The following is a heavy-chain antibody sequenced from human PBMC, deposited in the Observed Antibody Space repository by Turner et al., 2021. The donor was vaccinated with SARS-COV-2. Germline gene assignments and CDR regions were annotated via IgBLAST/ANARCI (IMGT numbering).Heavy chain of an antibody. V-gene: IGHV3-53*04. J-gene: IGHJ4*02. CDR1: GFTVSSNY. CDR3: ARETWGRDPDY. Sequence: EVQLVESGGGLVQPGGSVRLSCAASGFTVSSNYMSWVRQAPGKGLEWVSVIYSGGSTYYADSVEGRFTISRHNSKNTLYLQMNSLRAEDTAVYYCARETWGRDPDYWGQGTLVTVSS. CDR2: IYSGGST. D-gene: IGHD3-16*01.